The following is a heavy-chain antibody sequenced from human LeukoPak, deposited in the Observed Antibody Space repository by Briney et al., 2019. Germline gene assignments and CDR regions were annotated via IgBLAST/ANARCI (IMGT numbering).Heavy chain of an antibody. J-gene: IGHJ4*02. Sequence: GGSLRLFCAASGFTFSSYTMNWVRQAPGKGLEWVSSISSSSTYIDYADTVKGRSTSPRDSAKNSLYLQMNSLRVEDTAVYYCARGQWRLDYWGQGTLVTVSS. CDR2: ISSSSTYI. CDR1: GFTFSSYT. D-gene: IGHD6-19*01. CDR3: ARGQWRLDY. V-gene: IGHV3-21*01.